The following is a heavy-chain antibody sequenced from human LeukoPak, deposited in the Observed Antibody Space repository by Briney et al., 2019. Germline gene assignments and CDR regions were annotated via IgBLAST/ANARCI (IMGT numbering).Heavy chain of an antibody. CDR2: IYYSGSA. CDR1: GGSISSGGYY. J-gene: IGHJ4*02. CDR3: ARLGGGSGSYYNFPAEYYFDY. Sequence: PSETLSLTCTVSGGSISSGGYYWSWIRQHPGTGLEWIGYIYYSGSAYYNPSLKSRVTISVDKSKNQFSLKLSSVTAADTAVYYCARLGGGSGSYYNFPAEYYFDYWGQGTLVTVSS. D-gene: IGHD3-10*01. V-gene: IGHV4-31*03.